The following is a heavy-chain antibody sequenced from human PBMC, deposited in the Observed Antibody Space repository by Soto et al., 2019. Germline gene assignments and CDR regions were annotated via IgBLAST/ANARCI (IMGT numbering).Heavy chain of an antibody. J-gene: IGHJ3*02. CDR1: GYTFTGYY. V-gene: IGHV1-2*04. D-gene: IGHD2-15*01. Sequence: ASVKVSCKASGYTFTGYYMHWVRQAPGQGLEWMGWINPNSGGTNYAQKFQGWVTMTRDTSISTAYMELSRLRSDDTAVYYCAAELYSGGSCCSFDIWGQGTMVTVSS. CDR3: AAELYSGGSCCSFDI. CDR2: INPNSGGT.